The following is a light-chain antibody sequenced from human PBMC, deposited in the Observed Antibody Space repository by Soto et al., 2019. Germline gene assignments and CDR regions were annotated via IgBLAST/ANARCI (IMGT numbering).Light chain of an antibody. Sequence: EIVMPQSPATFSVSPGETATLSGRASPSVATNLAWYPQKPGQAPRPLIYGASTRATGIPARFSGSGSGTEFTLTISSLQSEDFAEYHCQQYNNWPQTVGQGTKVDIK. CDR1: PSVATN. CDR2: GAS. J-gene: IGKJ1*01. V-gene: IGKV3D-15*01. CDR3: QQYNNWPQT.